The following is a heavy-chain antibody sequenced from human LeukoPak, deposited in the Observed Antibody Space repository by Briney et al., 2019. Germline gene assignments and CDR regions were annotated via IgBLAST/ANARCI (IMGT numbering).Heavy chain of an antibody. CDR2: IRTKANNYAT. CDR1: GFTFSGST. V-gene: IGHV3-73*01. D-gene: IGHD2-21*02. J-gene: IGHJ4*02. Sequence: GGSLKLSCAASGFTFSGSTVHWVRQASGKGLDWVGHIRTKANNYATAYAASVKGRFTISRDDSKNTAYLQMNSLKIEDRAVDEGSRHDALPGDYWGQGTLVTVSS. CDR3: SRHDALPGDY.